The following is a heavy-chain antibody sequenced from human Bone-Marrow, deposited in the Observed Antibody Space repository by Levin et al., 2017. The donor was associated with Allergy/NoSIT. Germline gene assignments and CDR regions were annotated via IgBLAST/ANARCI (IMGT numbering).Heavy chain of an antibody. CDR1: GYTFTAYH. J-gene: IGHJ2*01. V-gene: IGHV1-2*02. CDR2: VYPSDGAT. CDR3: ARENWYFDF. Sequence: GASVKVSCKASGYTFTAYHLHWVRQAPGQGLEWVGFVYPSDGATRYAQRFQGRVTLTADTSINTAYMELTRLTSDDTAVYFCARENWYFDFWGRGTLVTVSS.